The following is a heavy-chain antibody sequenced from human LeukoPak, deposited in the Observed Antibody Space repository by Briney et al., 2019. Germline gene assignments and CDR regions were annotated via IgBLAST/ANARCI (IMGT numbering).Heavy chain of an antibody. Sequence: RASVKVSCKASGGTFSSYAISWVRQAPGQGLEWMGGIIPIFGTANYAQKFQGRVTITTDESTSTAYMELSSLRSEDTAVYYCARDSSCRGSTSCYPNAFDIWGQGTMVTVSS. D-gene: IGHD2-2*01. CDR3: ARDSSCRGSTSCYPNAFDI. CDR2: IIPIFGTA. V-gene: IGHV1-69*05. CDR1: GGTFSSYA. J-gene: IGHJ3*02.